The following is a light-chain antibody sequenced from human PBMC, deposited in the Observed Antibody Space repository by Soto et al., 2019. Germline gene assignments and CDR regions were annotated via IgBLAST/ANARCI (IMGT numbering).Light chain of an antibody. V-gene: IGLV2-23*02. J-gene: IGLJ1*01. CDR1: SSDVGNYNL. Sequence: QSALTQPASVSGSPGKSITLSCTGTSSDVGNYNLVSWYQQHPGKAPKLMIYEVNKRPSGVSNRFSGSKSGNTASLTIPGLQAEDEADYYCCSNGGASSTYVFGTGTKVTVL. CDR2: EVN. CDR3: CSNGGASSTYV.